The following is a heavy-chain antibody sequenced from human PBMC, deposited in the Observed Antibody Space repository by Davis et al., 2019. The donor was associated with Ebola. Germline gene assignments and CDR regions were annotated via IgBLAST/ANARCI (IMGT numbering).Heavy chain of an antibody. Sequence: GGSLRLSCTDSVITFSSSAMTWVRQAPGKGLEWVSAISVSGGSTYYADSVKGRFTISRDNSKKTLYLQMNSLRAEDTAVYYCAKSGLSFGVVKYHYGMDVWGKGTTVTVSS. CDR3: AKSGLSFGVVKYHYGMDV. J-gene: IGHJ6*04. CDR1: VITFSSSA. CDR2: ISVSGGST. D-gene: IGHD3-3*01. V-gene: IGHV3-23*01.